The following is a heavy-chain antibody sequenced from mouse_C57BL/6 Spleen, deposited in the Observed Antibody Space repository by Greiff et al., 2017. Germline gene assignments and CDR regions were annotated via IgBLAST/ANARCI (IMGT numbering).Heavy chain of an antibody. CDR2: INPNNGGT. J-gene: IGHJ4*01. D-gene: IGHD2-4*01. Sequence: EVQRVESGPELVKPGASVKMSCKASGYTFTDYNMHWVKQSHGKSLEWIGYINPNNGGTSYNQKFKGKATLTVNKSSSTAYMELRSLTSEDSAVYYCARGPAYDYDHYAMDYWGQGTSVTVSS. V-gene: IGHV1-22*01. CDR1: GYTFTDYN. CDR3: ARGPAYDYDHYAMDY.